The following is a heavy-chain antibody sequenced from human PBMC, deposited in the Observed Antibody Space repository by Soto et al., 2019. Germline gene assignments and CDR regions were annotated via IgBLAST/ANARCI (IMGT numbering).Heavy chain of an antibody. J-gene: IGHJ4*02. Sequence: SETLSLTCTVSGGSISSYYWSWIRQPPGKGLEWIGYIYYSGSTNYNPSLKSRVTISVDTSKNQFSLKLSSVTAADTAVYYCAREGISGYSSGWYMFDYWGQGTLVTVSS. D-gene: IGHD6-19*01. V-gene: IGHV4-59*01. CDR1: GGSISSYY. CDR2: IYYSGST. CDR3: AREGISGYSSGWYMFDY.